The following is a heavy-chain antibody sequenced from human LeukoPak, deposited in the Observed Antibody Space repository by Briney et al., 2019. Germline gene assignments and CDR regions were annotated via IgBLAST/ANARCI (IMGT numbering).Heavy chain of an antibody. J-gene: IGHJ4*02. CDR2: ICPGGTIT. CDR1: EFTFSNYA. V-gene: IGHV3-74*01. CDR3: VRDFRSADY. Sequence: GGSLRLSCAASEFTFSNYAVHWVSQTPGKGLIWVSRICPGGTITNYADSVKGRFTISRDDAKNMMFLQMNSLRADDTAVYYCVRDFRSADYWGQGILVTVSS.